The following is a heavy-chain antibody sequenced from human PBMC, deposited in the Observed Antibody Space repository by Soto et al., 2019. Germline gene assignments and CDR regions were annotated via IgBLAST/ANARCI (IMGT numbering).Heavy chain of an antibody. J-gene: IGHJ4*02. CDR2: ISGSGGTT. V-gene: IGHV3-23*01. D-gene: IGHD1-26*01. Sequence: PGGSLRLSCAAAGFTFNTYAMTGVRHAPGKGLEWVSAISGSGGTTYYADSVKGRVTISRDNSKNTLFLEMNSLRADDTAVYYCAKGLVGGSLYYFDYWGQGTPVTVSS. CDR1: GFTFNTYA. CDR3: AKGLVGGSLYYFDY.